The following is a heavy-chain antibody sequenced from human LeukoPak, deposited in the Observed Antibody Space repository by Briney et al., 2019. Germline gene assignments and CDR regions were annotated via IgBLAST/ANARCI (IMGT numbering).Heavy chain of an antibody. Sequence: SETLSLTCTVSGGSISSSSYYWGWIRQPPGKGLEWIGSIYYSGSTYYNPSLKSRVTMSVDTSKNQFSLKLSSVTAADTAVYYCASLGIYYYDSSGYPDYWGQGTLVTVSS. D-gene: IGHD3-22*01. CDR3: ASLGIYYYDSSGYPDY. J-gene: IGHJ4*02. V-gene: IGHV4-39*01. CDR2: IYYSGST. CDR1: GGSISSSSYY.